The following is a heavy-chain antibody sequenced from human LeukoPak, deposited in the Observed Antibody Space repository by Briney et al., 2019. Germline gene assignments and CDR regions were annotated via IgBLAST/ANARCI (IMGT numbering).Heavy chain of an antibody. CDR3: APGGALDY. CDR1: GYTFTSYS. D-gene: IGHD3-10*01. V-gene: IGHV1-2*02. CDR2: INPNSGGT. Sequence: ASVKVSCKASGYTFTSYSMHWVRQAPGQGLEWMGVINPNSGGTNYAQKFQGRVTMTRDTSISTVYIELSRVTSDDAAVYYCAPGGALDYWGQGTLVTVSS. J-gene: IGHJ4*02.